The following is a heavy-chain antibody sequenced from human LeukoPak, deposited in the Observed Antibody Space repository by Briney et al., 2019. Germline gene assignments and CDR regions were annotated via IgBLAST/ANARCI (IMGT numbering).Heavy chain of an antibody. CDR3: ARGSDFNYLDS. Sequence: GGSLRLSCAASGFTFSNYGMPWIRQAPGMGLEWVAIIWSGGNNKYYTDSVKGRFTISRDNSKNTLYLQMNILRAEDTALYYCARGSDFNYLDSWGQGTLVTVSS. CDR1: GFTFSNYG. CDR2: IWSGGNNK. V-gene: IGHV3-33*01. D-gene: IGHD2-21*02. J-gene: IGHJ4*02.